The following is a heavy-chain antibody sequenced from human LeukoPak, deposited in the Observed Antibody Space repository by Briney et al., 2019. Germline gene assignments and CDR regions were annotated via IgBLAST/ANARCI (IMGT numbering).Heavy chain of an antibody. CDR3: ARDWFTRLGELSPDRAFDY. D-gene: IGHD3-16*02. V-gene: IGHV3-20*04. CDR1: GFTFDDYT. Sequence: PGGSLTLSCAASGFTFDDYTMSWVRHAPGKGLEWVRGINWNGGSTGYVDSVKGRFTISRDNAKNSLYLQMNSLRAEDTALYYCARDWFTRLGELSPDRAFDYWGQGTLVTVSS. CDR2: INWNGGST. J-gene: IGHJ4*02.